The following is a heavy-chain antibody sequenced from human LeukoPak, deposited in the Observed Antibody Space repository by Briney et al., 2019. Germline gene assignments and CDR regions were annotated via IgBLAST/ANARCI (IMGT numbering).Heavy chain of an antibody. CDR2: IHSSGST. CDR3: ARDGLYSNGYSYFDF. J-gene: IGHJ4*02. V-gene: IGHV4-4*07. CDR1: GVSISTYH. D-gene: IGHD5-18*01. Sequence: PSETLSLTCTVSGVSISTYHWSWIRHPAGKGLEWIGRIHSSGSTNYDPSLKSRVTMSIDTSKNQFSLKVTSVTAADTAVYYCARDGLYSNGYSYFDFWGQGTLVTVSS.